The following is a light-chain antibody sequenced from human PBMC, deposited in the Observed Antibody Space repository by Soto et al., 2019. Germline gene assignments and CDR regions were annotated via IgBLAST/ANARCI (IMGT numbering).Light chain of an antibody. V-gene: IGKV3-15*01. CDR2: GVS. CDR3: QQYDNWPLT. J-gene: IGKJ4*01. Sequence: EIVMTQSPVTLSASPGERVTLSCRTNKSISSNLAWYQQKRGQAPRLLISGVSTSASGVPDRFSGSGSVADFTLTISSLQSEDFAVYYCQQYDNWPLTFGGGTKV. CDR1: KSISSN.